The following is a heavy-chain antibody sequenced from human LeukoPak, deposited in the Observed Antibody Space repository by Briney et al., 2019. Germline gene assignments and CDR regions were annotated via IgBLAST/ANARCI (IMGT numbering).Heavy chain of an antibody. CDR2: IIPIFGTA. D-gene: IGHD3-9*01. Sequence: SVKVSCKASGGTFSSYAISWVRQAPGQGLEWMGGIIPIFGTANFAQKFQGRVTITTDESTSKAYMELSSARSDDTAVYYCARGILTSYYYYMDVWGKGTTVTVSS. J-gene: IGHJ6*03. V-gene: IGHV1-69*05. CDR1: GGTFSSYA. CDR3: ARGILTSYYYYMDV.